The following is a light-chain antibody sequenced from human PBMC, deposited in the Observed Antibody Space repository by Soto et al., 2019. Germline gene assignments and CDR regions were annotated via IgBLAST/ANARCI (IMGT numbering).Light chain of an antibody. CDR3: MQTTHWPRT. V-gene: IGKV2-30*01. J-gene: IGKJ4*02. CDR2: KVS. CDR1: QSLLTSDGDTF. Sequence: EVVMTQSPLSLPVTLGQPASISCRSSQSLLTSDGDTFLNWFHQRPGQSPRRLIYKVSKRDSGVPDRFNGSGSGTDFTLKISRVEDEDVRVYYCMQTTHWPRTFGRGTTVEI.